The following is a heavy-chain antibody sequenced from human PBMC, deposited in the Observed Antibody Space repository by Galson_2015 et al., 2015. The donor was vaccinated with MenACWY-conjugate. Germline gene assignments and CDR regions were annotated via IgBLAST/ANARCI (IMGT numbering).Heavy chain of an antibody. CDR3: ARPRYYDSSGYYPRKSHDAFDI. J-gene: IGHJ3*02. D-gene: IGHD3-22*01. CDR1: GYSFTSYW. CDR2: IYPGDSDT. Sequence: QSGAEVKKPGESLKISCKGSGYSFTSYWIGWVRQMPGKGLEWMGIIYPGDSDTRYSPSFQGQVTISADKSISTAYLQWSSLKASDTAMYYCARPRYYDSSGYYPRKSHDAFDIWGQGTMVTVSS. V-gene: IGHV5-51*01.